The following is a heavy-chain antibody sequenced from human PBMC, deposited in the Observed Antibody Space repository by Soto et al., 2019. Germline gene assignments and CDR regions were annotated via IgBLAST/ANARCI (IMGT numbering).Heavy chain of an antibody. V-gene: IGHV1-2*04. D-gene: IGHD2-15*01. J-gene: IGHJ4*02. CDR2: INPSSGAT. CDR1: GYTFTGYY. CDR3: ATGPTTHS. Sequence: QVQLVQSGAEVKKPGASVKVSCKTSGYTFTGYYIHWVRQAPGQGLEWMGCINPSSGATNYAQKFRGWVTMTRDTSISTAYMEVSRLTSDDTAVYYCATGPTTHSWGQGTLVTVSS.